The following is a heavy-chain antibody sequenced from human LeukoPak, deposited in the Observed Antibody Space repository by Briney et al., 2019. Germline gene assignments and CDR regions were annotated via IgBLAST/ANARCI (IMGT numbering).Heavy chain of an antibody. V-gene: IGHV4-59*08. Sequence: PSETLSLTCTVSGGSVRRFYWSWIRQPPGKGLEWIGYIHDGDISYNPSLRSRVIISVDTSKSQFSLTLSSVTAADTAVYFCTSQITGFHQGRFDSWGQGTLVTVSS. CDR3: TSQITGFHQGRFDS. CDR1: GGSVRRFY. J-gene: IGHJ5*01. D-gene: IGHD1-20*01. CDR2: IHDGDI.